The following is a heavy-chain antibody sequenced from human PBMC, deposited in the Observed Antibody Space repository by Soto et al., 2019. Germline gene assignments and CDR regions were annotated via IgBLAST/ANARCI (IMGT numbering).Heavy chain of an antibody. D-gene: IGHD2-2*01. Sequence: QVQLVQSGAEVKKPGSSVKVSCKASGGTFSRYAISWVRQAPGQGLEWMGGIIPISGTANYALKFQGRVTITADESTSTVYMELSSLRSEDTAVYFCARSQGSSTSLEIYYYYYYGMDVWGQGTTVTVSS. CDR2: IIPISGTA. J-gene: IGHJ6*02. CDR3: ARSQGSSTSLEIYYYYYYGMDV. CDR1: GGTFSRYA. V-gene: IGHV1-69*01.